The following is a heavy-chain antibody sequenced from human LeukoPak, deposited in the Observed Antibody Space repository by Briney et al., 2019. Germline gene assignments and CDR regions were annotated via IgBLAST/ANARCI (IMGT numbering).Heavy chain of an antibody. CDR1: GGSISSHS. V-gene: IGHV4-59*11. Sequence: PSETLSLTCSVSGGSISSHSWSWIRQPLGKGLEWIGSNDYRGNSYYIPSLKSRVTISIDTSKNQLSLRLTSVTAADTAVYYCAKFEGGTMEDYWGQGTLVTVSS. J-gene: IGHJ4*02. D-gene: IGHD1-1*01. CDR3: AKFEGGTMEDY. CDR2: NDYRGNS.